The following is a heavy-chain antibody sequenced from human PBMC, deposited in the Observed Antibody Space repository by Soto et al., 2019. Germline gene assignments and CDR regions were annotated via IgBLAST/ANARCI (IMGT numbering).Heavy chain of an antibody. Sequence: QVQLVESGGGVVQPGRSLRLSCAASGFTFSSYGMHWVRQAPGKGLEWVAVISYDGSNKYYADSVKGRFTISRDNSKNMLYLQMNSLRAEDTAVYYCAKDHSEYDILTGYWYYYGMDVWGQGTTVTVSS. J-gene: IGHJ6*02. D-gene: IGHD3-9*01. V-gene: IGHV3-30*18. CDR2: ISYDGSNK. CDR1: GFTFSSYG. CDR3: AKDHSEYDILTGYWYYYGMDV.